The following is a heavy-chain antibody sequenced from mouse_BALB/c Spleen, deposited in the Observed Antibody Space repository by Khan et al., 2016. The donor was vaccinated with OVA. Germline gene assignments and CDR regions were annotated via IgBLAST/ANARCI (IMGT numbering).Heavy chain of an antibody. CDR2: INSDGTYT. CDR1: GFTFSSFA. CDR3: ARHNCGAFAY. D-gene: IGHD4-1*01. V-gene: IGHV5-9-3*01. J-gene: IGHJ3*01. Sequence: EVELVESGGGLVKPGGSLKLSCAASGFTFSSFAMSWVRQTPEKRLEWVATINSDGTYTYYPDSVKGRFTISRDNAQNTLYLQMNSLRSEDTAMDYCARHNCGAFAYWGQGTLVTVSA.